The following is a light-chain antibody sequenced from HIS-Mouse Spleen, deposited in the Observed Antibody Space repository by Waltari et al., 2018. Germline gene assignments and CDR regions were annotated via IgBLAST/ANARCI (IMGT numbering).Light chain of an antibody. CDR1: ALPKKY. Sequence: SYELTQPPSVSVSPGQTARITCSGDALPKKYAYWYQQKSGQAPVLVIYEDSQRPSGNPERFSGYSAGTMATLTISGAQVEDEADYYCYSTDSSGNHRVFGGGTKLTVL. V-gene: IGLV3-10*01. J-gene: IGLJ2*01. CDR2: EDS. CDR3: YSTDSSGNHRV.